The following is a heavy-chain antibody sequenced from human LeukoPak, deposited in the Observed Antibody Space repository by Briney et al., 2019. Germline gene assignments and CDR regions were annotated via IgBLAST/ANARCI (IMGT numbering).Heavy chain of an antibody. V-gene: IGHV3-33*06. CDR3: AKDRGYYDSSGHDY. CDR1: GFTFSSYG. Sequence: GGSLRLSCAASGFTFSSYGMHWVRQAPGKGLEWVAVIWYDGSNKYYADSVKGRFTISRDNSKNTLYLQMNSLRAEDTAVYYCAKDRGYYDSSGHDYWGQGTLVTVSS. D-gene: IGHD3-22*01. J-gene: IGHJ4*02. CDR2: IWYDGSNK.